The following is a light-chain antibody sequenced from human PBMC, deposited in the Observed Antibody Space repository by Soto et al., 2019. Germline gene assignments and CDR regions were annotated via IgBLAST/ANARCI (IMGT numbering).Light chain of an antibody. CDR2: WAS. Sequence: DIVMTQSPDSLAVSLGERATINCKSSQSVLYSSNNKNYLAWYQQKPGQPPKLLIYWASTRESGVTDRFSGSGSGTDCTPTICSLPAEDVAVSYCQQYYSTLYTFGQGTKLEIK. J-gene: IGKJ2*01. V-gene: IGKV4-1*01. CDR3: QQYYSTLYT. CDR1: QSVLYSSNNKNY.